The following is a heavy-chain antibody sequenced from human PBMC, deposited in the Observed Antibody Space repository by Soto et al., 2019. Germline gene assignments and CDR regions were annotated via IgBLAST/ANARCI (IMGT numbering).Heavy chain of an antibody. V-gene: IGHV4-59*08. CDR3: ARLNYGKLDY. J-gene: IGHJ4*02. CDR1: GGSISSYY. CDR2: IYYSGST. D-gene: IGHD3-16*01. Sequence: SETLSLTCTVSGGSISSYYWSWIRQPPGKGLEWIGYIYYSGSTNYNPSLKSRVTISVDTSKNQFSLKLSSVTAADTAVYYCARLNYGKLDYWGQGTLVTVSS.